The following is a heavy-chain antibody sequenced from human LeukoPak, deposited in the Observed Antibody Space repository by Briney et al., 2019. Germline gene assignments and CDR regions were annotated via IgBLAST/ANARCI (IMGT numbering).Heavy chain of an antibody. CDR3: ARDRRFRGYDSSGYYSLYFDY. J-gene: IGHJ4*02. D-gene: IGHD3-22*01. CDR2: IVPIFGTA. CDR1: GGTFSSYA. V-gene: IGHV1-69*13. Sequence: SVKVSCKASGGTFSSYAISWVRQAPGQGLEWMGGIVPIFGTANYAQKFQGRVTITADESTSTAYMELSSLRSEDTAVYYCARDRRFRGYDSSGYYSLYFDYWGQGTLVTVSS.